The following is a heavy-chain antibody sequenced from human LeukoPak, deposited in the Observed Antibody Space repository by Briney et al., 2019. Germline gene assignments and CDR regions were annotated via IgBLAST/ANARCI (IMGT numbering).Heavy chain of an antibody. D-gene: IGHD3-22*01. CDR3: ARGGNYYDSSGYYYPY. CDR1: GGTFSSYA. Sequence: SVKVSCKASGGTFSSYAISWVRQAPGQGLEWMGGIIPIFGTANYVQKFQGRVTITADESTSTAYMELSSLRSEDTAVYYCARGGNYYDSSGYYYPYWGQGTLVTVSS. J-gene: IGHJ4*02. CDR2: IIPIFGTA. V-gene: IGHV1-69*13.